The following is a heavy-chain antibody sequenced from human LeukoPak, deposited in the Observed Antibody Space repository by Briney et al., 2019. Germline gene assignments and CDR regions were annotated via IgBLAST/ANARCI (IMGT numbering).Heavy chain of an antibody. D-gene: IGHD6-19*01. CDR3: AIVLAVGVVDWFDP. V-gene: IGHV1-24*01. J-gene: IGHJ5*02. CDR1: GSMFTELS. Sequence: ASVKVSCKVSGSMFTELSMHWVRQAPGKGIEWMGGFHPEDGETIYAQKFQGRVTMTEDSSTDTAYMELSSLRSEDTAVYYCAIVLAVGVVDWFDPWGQGTLVTVSS. CDR2: FHPEDGET.